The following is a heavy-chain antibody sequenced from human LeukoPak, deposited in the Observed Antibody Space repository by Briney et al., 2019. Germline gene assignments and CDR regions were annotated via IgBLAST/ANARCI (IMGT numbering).Heavy chain of an antibody. Sequence: PSGTLSLTCTVSGGSISSSSYYWGWIRQPPGKGLEWIGSIYYSGSTYYNPSLKSRVTISVDTSKNQFSLKLSSVTAADTAVYYCAREGGGWNYYYWGQGTLVTVSS. D-gene: IGHD1-7*01. J-gene: IGHJ4*02. V-gene: IGHV4-39*02. CDR3: AREGGGWNYYY. CDR2: IYYSGST. CDR1: GGSISSSSYY.